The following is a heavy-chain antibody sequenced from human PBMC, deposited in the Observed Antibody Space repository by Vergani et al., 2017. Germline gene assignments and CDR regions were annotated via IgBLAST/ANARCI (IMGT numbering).Heavy chain of an antibody. CDR3: ARGRGTXDSDCSGGSCKRGYYMDV. Sequence: QVQLQQWGAGLLKPSETLSLTCAVYGGSFSGYYWSWIRQPPGKGLEWIGEINHSGSTNYNPSLKSRVTISVDTSKNQFSLKLSSVTAADTAVYYCARGRGTXDSDCSGGSCKRGYYMDVWGKGTTVTVSS. J-gene: IGHJ6*03. CDR2: INHSGST. D-gene: IGHD2-15*01. V-gene: IGHV4-34*01. CDR1: GGSFSGYY.